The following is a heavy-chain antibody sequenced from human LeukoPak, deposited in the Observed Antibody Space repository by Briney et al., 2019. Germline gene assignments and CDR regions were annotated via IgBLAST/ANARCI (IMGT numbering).Heavy chain of an antibody. V-gene: IGHV1-18*01. CDR1: GYTFTSYG. CDR3: AREGLAAAYNSFDP. J-gene: IGHJ5*02. CDR2: ISAYNGNT. D-gene: IGHD6-13*01. Sequence: GASVKHSCKASGYTFTSYGISWVRQAPGQGLEWMGWISAYNGNTNYAQKLQGRVTMTTDTSTSTAYMELRSLRSDDTAVYYCAREGLAAAYNSFDPWGQGTLVTMSS.